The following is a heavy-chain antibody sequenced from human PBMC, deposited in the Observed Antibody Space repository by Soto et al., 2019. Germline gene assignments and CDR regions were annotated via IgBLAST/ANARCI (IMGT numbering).Heavy chain of an antibody. CDR3: ATEGAPYSSSWYWVGAFDI. J-gene: IGHJ3*02. D-gene: IGHD6-13*01. Sequence: PSETLSLSCAVYGGSFSCYYWTWIRQPPGKGLEWIGEINHSGSTNYNPSLKSRVTISVDTSKNQFSLKLSSVTAADTAVYYCATEGAPYSSSWYWVGAFDIWGQGTMVTVSS. V-gene: IGHV4-34*01. CDR1: GGSFSCYY. CDR2: INHSGST.